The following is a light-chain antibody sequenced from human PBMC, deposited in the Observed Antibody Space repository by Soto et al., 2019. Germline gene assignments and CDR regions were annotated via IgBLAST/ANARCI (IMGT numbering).Light chain of an antibody. Sequence: EVGLRQSPGTLSLSPGETATLSCRASQRVSTSYLAWYQQKSGQAPRLLIYSASTRATGIPDRFSGSGSGTDFTLTISRLEPEDFAVYYSQQYGTSLPWPLGQGP. V-gene: IGKV3-20*01. CDR3: QQYGTSLPWP. CDR2: SAS. CDR1: QRVSTSY. J-gene: IGKJ1*01.